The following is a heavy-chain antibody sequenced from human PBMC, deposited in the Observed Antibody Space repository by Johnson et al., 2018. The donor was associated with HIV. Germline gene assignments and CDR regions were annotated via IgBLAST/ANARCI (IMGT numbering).Heavy chain of an antibody. J-gene: IGHJ3*02. CDR2: IPTTGAT. CDR3: ARGSYDGDAFDI. V-gene: IGHV3-13*01. Sequence: AQLVESGGGVVQPGPSLSLPCAASGFSISHSDMHSVRQVTGKRLAWVSRIPTTGATYHLRPVKCRFIISRENAKNSLYLQVNSLRAGDTALYYCARGSYDGDAFDIWGQGTMVTVSS. CDR1: GFSISHSD. D-gene: IGHD1-26*01.